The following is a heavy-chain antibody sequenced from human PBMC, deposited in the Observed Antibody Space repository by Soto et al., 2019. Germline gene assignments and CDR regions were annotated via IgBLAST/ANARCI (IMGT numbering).Heavy chain of an antibody. CDR1: GGTFSSYA. D-gene: IGHD3-10*01. V-gene: IGHV1-69*13. CDR2: IIPIFGTA. CDR3: AREIAPDRITMVRGVIIKITNWYDP. Sequence: AVKVSCKACGGTFSSYAISWVRQAPGQGLEWMGGIIPIFGTANYAQKFQGRVTITADESTSTAYMELSSLRSEDTAVYYCAREIAPDRITMVRGVIIKITNWYDPWGQGTLVTVSS. J-gene: IGHJ5*02.